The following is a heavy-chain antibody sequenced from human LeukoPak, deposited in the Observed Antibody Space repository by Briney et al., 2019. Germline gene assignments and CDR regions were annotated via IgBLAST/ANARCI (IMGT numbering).Heavy chain of an antibody. D-gene: IGHD1-26*01. J-gene: IGHJ3*02. Sequence: PGRSLRLSCAASGFTFDDYAMHWVRQAPGKGLEWVSGISWNSDSIDSADSVKGRFTISRDNAKNSLYLQMNSLRAEDTAVYYCARSGKVGATLIDAFNIWGQGTMVTVSS. CDR2: ISWNSDSI. CDR3: ARSGKVGATLIDAFNI. CDR1: GFTFDDYA. V-gene: IGHV3-9*01.